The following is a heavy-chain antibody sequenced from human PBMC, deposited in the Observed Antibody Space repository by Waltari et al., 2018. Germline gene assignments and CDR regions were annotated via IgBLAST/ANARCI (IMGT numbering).Heavy chain of an antibody. CDR2: IHYSGST. CDR3: ARVMGVGATYDAFDI. V-gene: IGHV4-59*01. J-gene: IGHJ3*02. CDR1: GGSIRSYH. D-gene: IGHD1-26*01. Sequence: VQLQESGPGLVKPAETLSLTCPVSGGSIRSYHWPWVRQPPGKGLEWLGYIHYSGSTNDNPSLKSRVTISVDTAKNLFSLSLTSVTAADTALYYCARVMGVGATYDAFDIWGRGTMVTVSS.